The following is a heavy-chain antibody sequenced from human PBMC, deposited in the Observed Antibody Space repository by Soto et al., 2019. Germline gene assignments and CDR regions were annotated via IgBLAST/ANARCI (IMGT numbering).Heavy chain of an antibody. CDR1: GFSFSSYS. CDR2: ISASGGNT. J-gene: IGHJ6*04. CDR3: AQAGGGSGSGDKDGMDV. V-gene: IGHV3-23*01. D-gene: IGHD3-10*01. Sequence: EEQLWESGGGLVQPGGSLRLSCAGSGFSFSSYSMSWVRQAPGKGLEWVSVISASGGNTDYAHSVKGRFTISRDNSRKMLFLRVKSTTVDYTAVYYCAQAGGGSGSGDKDGMDVGGEGTTVTVSS.